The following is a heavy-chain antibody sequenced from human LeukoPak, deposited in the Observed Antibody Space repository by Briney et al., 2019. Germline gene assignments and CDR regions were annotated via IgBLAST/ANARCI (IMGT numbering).Heavy chain of an antibody. CDR3: ARSYYYGSGIPFDP. J-gene: IGHJ5*02. CDR1: GGSISSGGYY. Sequence: SETLPLTCTVSGGSISSGGYYWSWIRQPPGKGLEWIGYIYYSGSTNYNPSLKSRVTISVDTSKNQFSLKLSSVTAADTAVYYCARSYYYGSGIPFDPWGQGTLVTVSS. V-gene: IGHV4-61*08. D-gene: IGHD3-10*01. CDR2: IYYSGST.